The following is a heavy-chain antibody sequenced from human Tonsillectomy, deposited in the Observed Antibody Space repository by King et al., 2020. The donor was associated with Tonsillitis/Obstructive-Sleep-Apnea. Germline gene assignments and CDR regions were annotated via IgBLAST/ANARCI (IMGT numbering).Heavy chain of an antibody. V-gene: IGHV1-18*01. D-gene: IGHD6-6*01. CDR2: ISAYNGNT. Sequence: QLVQSGAEVKKPGASVKVSCKASGYTFTSYGISLVRQAPGQGLEWMGWISAYNGNTNYAQKLPGRVTMTTDTSTSTAYMELRSLRSDDTAVYYCARGLDLEGQLVEYYFDYWGQGTLVTVSS. CDR3: ARGLDLEGQLVEYYFDY. CDR1: GYTFTSYG. J-gene: IGHJ4*02.